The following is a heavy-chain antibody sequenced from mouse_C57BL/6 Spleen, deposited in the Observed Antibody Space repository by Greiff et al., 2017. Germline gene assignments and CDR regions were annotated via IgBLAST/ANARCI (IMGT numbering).Heavy chain of an antibody. CDR2: IYPGDGDT. V-gene: IGHV1-80*01. J-gene: IGHJ2*01. D-gene: IGHD4-1*01. Sequence: VMLVESGAELVKPGASVKISCKASGYAFSSYWMNWVKQRPGKGLEWIGQIYPGDGDTNYNGKFKGKATLTADKSSSTAYMQLSSLTSEDSAVYFCARRGVTGAFDYWGQGTTLTVSS. CDR1: GYAFSSYW. CDR3: ARRGVTGAFDY.